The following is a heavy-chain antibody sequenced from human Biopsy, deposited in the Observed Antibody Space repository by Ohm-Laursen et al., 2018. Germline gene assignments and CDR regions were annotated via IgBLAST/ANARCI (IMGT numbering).Heavy chain of an antibody. CDR1: GDSFTSYA. D-gene: IGHD1-1*01. J-gene: IGHJ4*02. V-gene: IGHV1-24*01. CDR2: FAPENGKT. CDR3: AADINVWNVNY. Sequence: ASVKVSCKASGDSFTSYAIGWVRQAPGQGLEWMGGFAPENGKTIYAQKFQGRITMTEDTSTDTAYMELSSLRSEDTAVYYCAADINVWNVNYWGQGTQVTVSS.